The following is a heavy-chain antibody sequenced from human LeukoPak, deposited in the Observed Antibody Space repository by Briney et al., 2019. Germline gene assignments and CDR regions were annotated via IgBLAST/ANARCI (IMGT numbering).Heavy chain of an antibody. D-gene: IGHD1-1*01. CDR1: GFTFSSYW. CDR2: IKQDGSEK. CDR3: AKDRNWKNNGMDV. Sequence: GGSLRLSCAASGFTFSSYWMSWVRQAPGKGLEWVANIKQDGSEKYYVDSVKGRFTISRDNAKNSLYLQMNSLRAEDTALYYCAKDRNWKNNGMDVWGQGTTVTVSS. V-gene: IGHV3-7*03. J-gene: IGHJ6*02.